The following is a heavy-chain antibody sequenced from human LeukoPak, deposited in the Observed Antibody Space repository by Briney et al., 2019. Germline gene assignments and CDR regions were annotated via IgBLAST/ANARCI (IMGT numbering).Heavy chain of an antibody. V-gene: IGHV1-69*13. D-gene: IGHD3-22*01. Sequence: SVKVSCKASGGTFSSYAISWVRQASGQGLEWMGGIIPIFGTANYAQKFQGRVTITADESTSTAYMELSSLRSEDTAVYYCASSTTYYYDSSGYYYFDYWGQGTLVTVSS. CDR1: GGTFSSYA. CDR3: ASSTTYYYDSSGYYYFDY. J-gene: IGHJ4*02. CDR2: IIPIFGTA.